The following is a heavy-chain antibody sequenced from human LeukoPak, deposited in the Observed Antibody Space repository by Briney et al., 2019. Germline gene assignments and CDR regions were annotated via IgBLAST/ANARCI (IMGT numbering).Heavy chain of an antibody. Sequence: GGSLRLSCAASGFTFSSYAMHWVRQAPGKGLEWVAVISYDGSNKYYADSVKGRFTISRDNSKNTLYLQMNSLRAEDTAVYYCARERGRGRDSPWFDYWGQGTLVTVSS. V-gene: IGHV3-30-3*01. J-gene: IGHJ4*02. CDR2: ISYDGSNK. CDR1: GFTFSSYA. D-gene: IGHD1-26*01. CDR3: ARERGRGRDSPWFDY.